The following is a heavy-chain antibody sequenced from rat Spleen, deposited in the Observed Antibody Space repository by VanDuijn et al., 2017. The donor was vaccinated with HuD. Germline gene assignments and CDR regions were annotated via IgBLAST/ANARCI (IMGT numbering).Heavy chain of an antibody. J-gene: IGHJ4*01. Sequence: EVQLVESGGGLVQPGRSMKLSCAASGFTFSNYDMAWVRQAPTKGLAWFAFISYYGSSTYYRDSVKGRFTISRDNAKNTLYLQMDSLRSEDTATYYCTTDLMYTTDSPYIVDALGQGASVTVSS. CDR1: GFTFSNYD. V-gene: IGHV5-20*01. D-gene: IGHD1-6*01. CDR2: ISYYGSST. CDR3: TTDLMYTTDSPYIVDA.